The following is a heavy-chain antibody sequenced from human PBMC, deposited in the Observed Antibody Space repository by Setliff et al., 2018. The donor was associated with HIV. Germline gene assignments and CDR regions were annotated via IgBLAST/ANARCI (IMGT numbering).Heavy chain of an antibody. J-gene: IGHJ4*02. CDR1: GFTSIDAW. D-gene: IGHD3-9*01. CDR3: TTDRGVTGYSPFVSHPPDFDY. CDR2: IKSRSDGGTT. V-gene: IGHV3-15*01. Sequence: PGGSLRLSCAVSGFTSIDAWMGRVRQAPGKGLEWVVRIKSRSDGGTTDYAAPVKGRFVISRDTSKNTLYLQMNSLKSEDTAIYYCTTDRGVTGYSPFVSHPPDFDYWGQGTLVTVSS.